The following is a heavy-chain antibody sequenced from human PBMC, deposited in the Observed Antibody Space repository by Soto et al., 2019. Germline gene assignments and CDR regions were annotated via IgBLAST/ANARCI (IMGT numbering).Heavy chain of an antibody. J-gene: IGHJ4*02. V-gene: IGHV3-23*01. CDR3: AKDYRRGTVTLFDC. Sequence: EMQLLESGGGLVQPGGSLRLSCAASGFSFSSYAMNWVRQAPGKGLEWLSVISGSGTNAYYADSAKGRFTISRDNSKNTLYLQLNSLRAEDTAIYFCAKDYRRGTVTLFDCWGQGTLVTVSS. D-gene: IGHD4-4*01. CDR2: ISGSGTNA. CDR1: GFSFSSYA.